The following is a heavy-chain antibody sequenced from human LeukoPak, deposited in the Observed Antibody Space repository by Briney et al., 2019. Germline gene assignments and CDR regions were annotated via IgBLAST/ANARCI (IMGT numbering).Heavy chain of an antibody. CDR2: IWYGGCNK. V-gene: IGHV3-33*01. D-gene: IGHD1-1*01. CDR3: AREVWNVEWRYCDY. J-gene: IGHJ4*02. Sequence: PGRSVRVSCAASGFSFSSYGVHWLRQAPGKRLEWVAVIWYGGCNKYYADYVKGRFTSYTDNSKNTLYLQMNRLRAEDTAVYYFAREVWNVEWRYCDYWGQGTLVSVSS. CDR1: GFSFSSYG.